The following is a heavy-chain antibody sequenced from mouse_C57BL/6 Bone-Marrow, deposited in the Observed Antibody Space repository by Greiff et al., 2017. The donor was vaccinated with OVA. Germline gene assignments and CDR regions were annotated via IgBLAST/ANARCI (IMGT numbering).Heavy chain of an antibody. CDR2: IYPRSGNT. Sequence: LEESGAELARPGASVKLSCKASGYTFTSYGISWVKQRTGQGLEWIGEIYPRSGNTYYNEKFKGKATLTADKSSSTAYMELRSLTSEDSAVYFCARSGYDYDEDYWGQGTTLTVSS. D-gene: IGHD2-4*01. J-gene: IGHJ2*01. V-gene: IGHV1-81*01. CDR3: ARSGYDYDEDY. CDR1: GYTFTSYG.